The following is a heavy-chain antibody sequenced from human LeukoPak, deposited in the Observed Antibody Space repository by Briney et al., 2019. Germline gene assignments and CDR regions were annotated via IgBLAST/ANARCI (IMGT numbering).Heavy chain of an antibody. V-gene: IGHV1-2*06. Sequence: GASVKVSCKASGYTFTASYMQWARQAPGQGLEWMGRINPSIGDTEYEQKFQGRVTMTRDTSISTVYMELSRLTSDDTAVYYCARSWYGMDVWGQGTTVTVSS. CDR3: ARSWYGMDV. J-gene: IGHJ6*02. D-gene: IGHD1-14*01. CDR1: GYTFTASY. CDR2: INPSIGDT.